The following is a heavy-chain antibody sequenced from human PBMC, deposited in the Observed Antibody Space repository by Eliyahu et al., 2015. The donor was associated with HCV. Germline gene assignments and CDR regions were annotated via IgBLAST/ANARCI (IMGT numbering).Heavy chain of an antibody. CDR3: AKVLLLYYDSSGYYGGGFDY. J-gene: IGHJ4*02. D-gene: IGHD3-22*01. CDR1: GFTFXSXG. V-gene: IGHV3-30*18. Sequence: QVQLVESGGGVVQPGRSLRLSXAAXGFTFXSXGXHWVRQAPGKGLEWVAVISYDGSNKYYADSVKGRFTISRDNSKNTLYLQMNSLRAEDTAVYYCAKVLLLYYDSSGYYGGGFDYWGQGTLVTVSS. CDR2: ISYDGSNK.